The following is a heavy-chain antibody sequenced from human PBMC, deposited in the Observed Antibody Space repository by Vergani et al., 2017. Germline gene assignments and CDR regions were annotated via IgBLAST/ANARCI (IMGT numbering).Heavy chain of an antibody. CDR1: GETFHNIA. CDR3: ARDPRGYGGDPEDYYYGMDV. CDR2: IIPVLGKT. V-gene: IGHV1-69*09. D-gene: IGHD2-21*02. Sequence: QVQLEQSGAEVKRPGSSLNISCKASGETFHNIAIAWVRQAPGQGLEWMGRIIPVLGKTKYAQDFQGRLTITADTSTSTAYMELTSLRSQDTAVYYCARDPRGYGGDPEDYYYGMDVWGQGTTVTVSS. J-gene: IGHJ6*02.